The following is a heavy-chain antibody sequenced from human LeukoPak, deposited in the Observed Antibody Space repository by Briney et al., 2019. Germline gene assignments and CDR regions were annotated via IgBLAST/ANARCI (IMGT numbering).Heavy chain of an antibody. CDR3: ARPTSIPYYYDSSGYPNAFDI. V-gene: IGHV1-18*01. J-gene: IGHJ3*02. CDR1: GYTFTSYG. D-gene: IGHD3-22*01. Sequence: ASVKVSCKASGYTFTSYGISWVRQAPGQGLEWMGWISAYNGNTNYAQKLQGRVTMTRDTSISTAYMELSRLRSDDTAVYYCARPTSIPYYYDSSGYPNAFDIWGQGTMVTVSS. CDR2: ISAYNGNT.